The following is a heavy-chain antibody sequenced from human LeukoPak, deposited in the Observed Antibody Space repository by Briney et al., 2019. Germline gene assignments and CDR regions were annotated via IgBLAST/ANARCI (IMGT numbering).Heavy chain of an antibody. V-gene: IGHV4-31*03. CDR2: IYYSGST. Sequence: KTSQSLSLTCTVSGGSISSGGYYWSWIRQHPGKGLEWIGYIYYSGSTYYNPSLKSRVTISVATSKTQFSLKLSSVTAADTAVYYCARVNYDSSGYYYDYWGQGTLVTVSS. D-gene: IGHD3-22*01. J-gene: IGHJ4*02. CDR1: GGSISSGGYY. CDR3: ARVNYDSSGYYYDY.